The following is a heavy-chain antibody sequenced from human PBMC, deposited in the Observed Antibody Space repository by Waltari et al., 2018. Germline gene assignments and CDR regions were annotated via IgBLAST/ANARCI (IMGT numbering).Heavy chain of an antibody. V-gene: IGHV3-7*01. Sequence: EVQLVESGGGLVQPGGSLRLSCEASGFTFSRYWMSWVRQTPGKGLEWVANINYDGRQKYYVDSVKGRFAISRDNARNSVYLQMNSLRVEDTAVYYCVKSRGFEYWGQGALITVSS. CDR2: INYDGRQK. CDR3: VKSRGFEY. D-gene: IGHD3-10*01. CDR1: GFTFSRYW. J-gene: IGHJ4*02.